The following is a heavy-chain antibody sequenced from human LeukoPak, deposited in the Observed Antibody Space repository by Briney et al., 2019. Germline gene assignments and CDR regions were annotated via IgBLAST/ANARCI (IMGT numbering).Heavy chain of an antibody. CDR3: ARDSPTNYYDAG. CDR2: IIPMFGVA. CDR1: GYTFTSYG. Sequence: SVKVSCKASGYTFTSYGISWVRQAPGHGLEWMGGIIPMFGVANYAQKFEGRVTITADKSTSIAYMELSSLRSEDTAVYYCARDSPTNYYDAGWGQGTLVTVSS. J-gene: IGHJ4*02. D-gene: IGHD3-22*01. V-gene: IGHV1-69*10.